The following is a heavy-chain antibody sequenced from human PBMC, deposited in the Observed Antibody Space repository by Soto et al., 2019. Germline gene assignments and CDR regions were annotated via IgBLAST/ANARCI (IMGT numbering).Heavy chain of an antibody. D-gene: IGHD6-13*01. V-gene: IGHV3-74*01. CDR2: INSDGSSV. Sequence: PGGSLRLSCVASRFTFSSYWMHWVRQAPGKGLVWVSRINSDGSSVGYADSVKGRFTIARDNAKNTLNLQMNGLRTEDTAVYYCARGPFYSSSCLDYWGLGTLVTVSS. CDR3: ARGPFYSSSCLDY. J-gene: IGHJ4*02. CDR1: RFTFSSYW.